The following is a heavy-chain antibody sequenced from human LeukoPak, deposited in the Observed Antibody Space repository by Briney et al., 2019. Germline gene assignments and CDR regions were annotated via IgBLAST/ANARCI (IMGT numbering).Heavy chain of an antibody. V-gene: IGHV3-30*04. D-gene: IGHD2-2*01. CDR2: ISSAGTNK. J-gene: IGHJ3*02. Sequence: GGSLRLSCAASGFTFTTYALHWVRQAPGKWLEWVAVISSAGTNKYFADSVKGRFTISRDNSKNTLYLQMNSLRAEDTALYYCARGQKGWLYQGDAFDIWGQGTLVTVSS. CDR1: GFTFTTYA. CDR3: ARGQKGWLYQGDAFDI.